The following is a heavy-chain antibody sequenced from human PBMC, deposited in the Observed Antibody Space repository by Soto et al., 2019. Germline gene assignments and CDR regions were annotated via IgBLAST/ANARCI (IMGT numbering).Heavy chain of an antibody. Sequence: ASETLSLTCAVYGGSFSGYYWSWIRQPPGKGLEWIGEINHSGSTNYNPSLKSRVTISVDTSKNQFSLKLSSVTAADTAVYYCARGNGYCSGGSCYSIDYWGQGTLVTVSS. J-gene: IGHJ4*02. V-gene: IGHV4-34*01. CDR2: INHSGST. CDR3: ARGNGYCSGGSCYSIDY. D-gene: IGHD2-15*01. CDR1: GGSFSGYY.